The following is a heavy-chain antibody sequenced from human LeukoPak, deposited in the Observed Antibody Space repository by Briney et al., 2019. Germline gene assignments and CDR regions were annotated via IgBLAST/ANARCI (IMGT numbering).Heavy chain of an antibody. Sequence: GGSLRLSCAASGFTFSDYYMSWIRQAPGKGLEWVSYISRSGSTIYYADSVKGRFTISRDNAKNSLYLQMNSLRAEDTAVYYCARVPYDILTGYTPFYYYMDVWGKGTTVTVSS. J-gene: IGHJ6*03. V-gene: IGHV3-11*04. CDR3: ARVPYDILTGYTPFYYYMDV. D-gene: IGHD3-9*01. CDR2: ISRSGSTI. CDR1: GFTFSDYY.